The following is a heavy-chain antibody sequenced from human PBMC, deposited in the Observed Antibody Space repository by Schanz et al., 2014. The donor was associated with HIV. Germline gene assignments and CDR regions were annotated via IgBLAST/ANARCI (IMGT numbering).Heavy chain of an antibody. V-gene: IGHV1-8*02. CDR2: IIPIFGTT. Sequence: QVQLVQSGAEVKKPGASVRVSCKASGYTFTNYGINWVRQAPGQGLEWMGGIIPIFGTTNYAQKFQGRVTMTRHTPTSTAYMELSSLRSDDTAVYYCARMSPSSTSYGDAFDYWGQGTLVTVSS. J-gene: IGHJ4*02. CDR3: ARMSPSSTSYGDAFDY. D-gene: IGHD2-2*01. CDR1: GYTFTNYG.